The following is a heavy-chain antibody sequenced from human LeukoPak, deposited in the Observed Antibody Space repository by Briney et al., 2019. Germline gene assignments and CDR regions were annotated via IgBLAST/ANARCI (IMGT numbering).Heavy chain of an antibody. Sequence: PGGSLRLSCAASGFTFSSYAMSWVRQAPGKGLEWVSAISGSGGSTYYADSVKGRFTISRDNSKNTLYLQMNSLRAEDTAVYYCAKQPRGYYDSSGCLDYWGQGTLVTVSS. CDR1: GFTFSSYA. V-gene: IGHV3-23*01. D-gene: IGHD3-22*01. CDR3: AKQPRGYYDSSGCLDY. CDR2: ISGSGGST. J-gene: IGHJ4*02.